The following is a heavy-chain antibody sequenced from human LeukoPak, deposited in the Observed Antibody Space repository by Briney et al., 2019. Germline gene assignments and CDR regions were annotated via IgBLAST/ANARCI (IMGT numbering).Heavy chain of an antibody. V-gene: IGHV3-21*01. Sequence: PGGSLRLSCAASGFTFSSYWMHWVRQAPGKGLVWVSSISSSSSYIYYADSVKGRFTISRDNAKNSLYLQMNSLRAEDTAVYYCARTGYYYDSSGSNPFDYWGQGTLVTVSS. CDR3: ARTGYYYDSSGSNPFDY. CDR2: ISSSSSYI. D-gene: IGHD3-22*01. J-gene: IGHJ4*02. CDR1: GFTFSSYW.